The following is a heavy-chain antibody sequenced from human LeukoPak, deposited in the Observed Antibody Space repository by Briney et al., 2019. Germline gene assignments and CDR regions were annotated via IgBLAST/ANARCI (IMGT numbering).Heavy chain of an antibody. V-gene: IGHV1-3*01. CDR1: GYTFTSYA. Sequence: VASVKVSCKASGYTFTSYAMHWVRQAPGQRLEWVGWINAGNGNTKYSQKFQGRVTITRDTSASTAYMELSSLRSEDTAVYYCARDLAAAGRDGYGYWGQGTLVTVSS. J-gene: IGHJ4*02. D-gene: IGHD6-13*01. CDR3: ARDLAAAGRDGYGY. CDR2: INAGNGNT.